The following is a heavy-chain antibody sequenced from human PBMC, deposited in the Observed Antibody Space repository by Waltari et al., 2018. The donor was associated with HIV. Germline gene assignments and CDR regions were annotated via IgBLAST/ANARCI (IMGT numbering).Heavy chain of an antibody. CDR2: IIPILGIA. CDR3: ATPHPTGTGMDV. CDR1: GGTSSSYT. V-gene: IGHV1-69*02. J-gene: IGHJ6*02. Sequence: QVQLVQSGAGVKKPGSWVKAPCKVPGGTSSSYTISWVRQAPGQGVEWMGRIIPILGIANYAQKFQGRVTITADKSTSTAYMELSSLRSEDTAVYYCATPHPTGTGMDVWGQGTTVTVSS. D-gene: IGHD1-1*01.